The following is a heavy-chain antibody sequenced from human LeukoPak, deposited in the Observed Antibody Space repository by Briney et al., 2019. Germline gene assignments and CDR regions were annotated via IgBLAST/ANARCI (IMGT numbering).Heavy chain of an antibody. CDR2: ISYDGSNK. D-gene: IGHD1-26*01. CDR3: ATDRNSGKYYDY. CDR1: GFTFSSYA. V-gene: IGHV3-30-3*01. J-gene: IGHJ4*02. Sequence: GGSLRLSCAASGFTFSSYAMHWVRQAPGKGLEWVAVISYDGSNKYYADSVKGRFTISRDNAKNTLYLQMDSLRAEDTAVYYCATDRNSGKYYDYWGQGTLVTVSS.